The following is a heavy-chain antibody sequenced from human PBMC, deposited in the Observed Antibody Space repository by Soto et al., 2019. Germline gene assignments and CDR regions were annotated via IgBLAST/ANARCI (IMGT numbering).Heavy chain of an antibody. D-gene: IGHD3-10*01. CDR3: ASPIMVRGVFPYYYYYYGMDV. J-gene: IGHJ6*02. V-gene: IGHV4-39*01. Sequence: SETLSLTCTVSGGSVSSSSYYWGWIRQPPGKGLEWIGSIYYSGSTYYNPPLKSRVTISVDTSKNQFSLKLSSVTAADTAVYYCASPIMVRGVFPYYYYYYGMDVWGQGTTVTVSS. CDR1: GGSVSSSSYY. CDR2: IYYSGST.